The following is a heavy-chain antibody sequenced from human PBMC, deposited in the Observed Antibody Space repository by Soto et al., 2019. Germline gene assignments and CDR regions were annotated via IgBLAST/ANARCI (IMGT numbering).Heavy chain of an antibody. CDR1: GFIFSNYA. J-gene: IGHJ4*02. CDR2: IGGNGADT. D-gene: IGHD6-13*01. Sequence: GGSLRLSCAASGFIFSNYAMSWVRQAPGKGLEWVSAIGGNGADTYYADSVKGRFTISRDNSKNTLYLQMNSLRAEDTAVYFCAIPSGLTATGPDYWGQGTLVTVSS. CDR3: AIPSGLTATGPDY. V-gene: IGHV3-23*01.